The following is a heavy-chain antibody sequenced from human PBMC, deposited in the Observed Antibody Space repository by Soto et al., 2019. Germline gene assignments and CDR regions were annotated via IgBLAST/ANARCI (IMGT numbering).Heavy chain of an antibody. D-gene: IGHD3-10*01. Sequence: QMQLVESGGGVVQPGRSLRLSCAASGFTFSNYGMHWVRQAPGKGLEWVAIIWYDGSNKYYADSVKGRFTISRDNSKNTVYLQMNSLRAEDTAMYYCAAGEPLDYRGQETLVTVSS. CDR3: AAGEPLDY. CDR2: IWYDGSNK. CDR1: GFTFSNYG. J-gene: IGHJ4*02. V-gene: IGHV3-33*01.